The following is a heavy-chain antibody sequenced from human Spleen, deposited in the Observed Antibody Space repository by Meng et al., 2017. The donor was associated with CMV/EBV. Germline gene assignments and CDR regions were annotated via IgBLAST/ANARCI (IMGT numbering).Heavy chain of an antibody. J-gene: IGHJ5*02. CDR1: GGSINSGGYY. D-gene: IGHD1-14*01. Sequence: SGGSINSGGYYWTWIRQHPGKGLEWIGFIHDSGDTYYKPSLKSRVSISIDTSENQFSLKLRSVTAADTAIYYCARDASNRAGWFDHWGQGALVTVSS. V-gene: IGHV4-31*02. CDR2: IHDSGDT. CDR3: ARDASNRAGWFDH.